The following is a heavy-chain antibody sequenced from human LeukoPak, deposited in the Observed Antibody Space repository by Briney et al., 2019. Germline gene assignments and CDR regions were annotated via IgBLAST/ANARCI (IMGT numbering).Heavy chain of an antibody. D-gene: IGHD5-24*01. CDR3: ARDGDGYNLGY. J-gene: IGHJ4*02. V-gene: IGHV1-2*02. Sequence: ASVKVSCKASGYSFSGYYLQWVRQAPGQGLEWMGWLNPNSGGTNYAQKFQGRVTMTRDTPISTAYMELTRLGSDDTAVYYCARDGDGYNLGYWGQGVLVTVSS. CDR1: GYSFSGYY. CDR2: LNPNSGGT.